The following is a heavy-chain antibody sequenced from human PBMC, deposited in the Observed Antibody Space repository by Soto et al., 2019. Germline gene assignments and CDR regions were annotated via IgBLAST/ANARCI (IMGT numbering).Heavy chain of an antibody. CDR2: IIPILTTP. V-gene: IGHV1-69*13. J-gene: IGHJ6*02. CDR3: ATSVGIAPTGEDGMDV. CDR1: GGSFIIYG. D-gene: IGHD2-8*02. Sequence: SVEVSCEACGGSFIIYGVSWLRQSPLQGPEWIGGIIPILTTPNYAQKFHGRVTIVADESTTTVYMELSSLKSEDTAVYYCATSVGIAPTGEDGMDVWGPGPSVTVS.